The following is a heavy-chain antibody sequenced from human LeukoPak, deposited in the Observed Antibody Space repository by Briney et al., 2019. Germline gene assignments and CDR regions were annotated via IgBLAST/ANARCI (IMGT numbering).Heavy chain of an antibody. D-gene: IGHD6-13*01. V-gene: IGHV4-30-4*01. CDR2: IYHSGST. CDR3: ARVEQQLAQDDAFDI. J-gene: IGHJ3*02. Sequence: SETLSLTCTVSGGSISSGDYYWSWIRQPPGKGLEWIGYIYHSGSTYYNPSLKSRVTISVDTSKNQFSLKLSSVTAADTAVYYCARVEQQLAQDDAFDIWGQGTMVTVSS. CDR1: GGSISSGDYY.